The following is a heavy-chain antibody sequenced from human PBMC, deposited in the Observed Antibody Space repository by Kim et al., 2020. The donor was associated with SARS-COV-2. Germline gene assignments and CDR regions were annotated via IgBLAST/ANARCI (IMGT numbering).Heavy chain of an antibody. CDR2: IWYDGSNK. CDR3: ATTPFDGVTGYDMGY. J-gene: IGHJ4*02. Sequence: GGSLRLSCAASGFTFSSYGMHWVRQAPGKGLEWVAVIWYDGSNKYYADSVKGRFTISRDNSKNTLYLQMNSLRAEDTAVYYCATTPFDGVTGYDMGYWGQGTLVTVSS. CDR1: GFTFSSYG. D-gene: IGHD3-9*01. V-gene: IGHV3-33*01.